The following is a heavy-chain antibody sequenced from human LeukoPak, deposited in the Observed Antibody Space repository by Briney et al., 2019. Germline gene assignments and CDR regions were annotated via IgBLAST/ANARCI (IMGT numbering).Heavy chain of an antibody. CDR3: TRGVSSGSDY. CDR1: GGSISSYY. CDR2: IYYSGST. Sequence: SETLSLTCTVSGGSISSYYWSWIRQPPGKGLEWIGYIYYSGSTNYNPSLKSRVTISVGTSKNQFSLKLSSVTAADTAVYYCTRGVSSGSDYWGQGTLVTVSS. D-gene: IGHD3-10*01. J-gene: IGHJ4*02. V-gene: IGHV4-59*08.